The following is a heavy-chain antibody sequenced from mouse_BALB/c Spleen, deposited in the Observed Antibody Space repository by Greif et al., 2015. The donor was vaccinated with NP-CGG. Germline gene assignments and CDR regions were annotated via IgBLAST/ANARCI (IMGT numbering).Heavy chain of an antibody. D-gene: IGHD2-2*01. J-gene: IGHJ2*01. V-gene: IGHV1S81*02. CDR2: INPSNGRT. CDR3: ARRGYGYDVTDY. CDR1: GYTFTSYW. Sequence: VQLQQSGAELVKPGASVKLSCKASGYTFTSYWMHWVKQRPGQGLEWIGEINPSNGRTNYNEKFKSKATLTVDKSSSTAYMQLSSLTSEDSAVYYCARRGYGYDVTDYWGQGTTLTVSS.